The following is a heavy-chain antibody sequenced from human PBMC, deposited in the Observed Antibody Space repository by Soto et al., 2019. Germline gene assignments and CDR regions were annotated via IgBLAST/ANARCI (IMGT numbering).Heavy chain of an antibody. V-gene: IGHV1-2*02. CDR3: ARGGGSGWHGDWFDP. CDR1: GYTFTDYY. J-gene: IGHJ5*02. CDR2: TNPNSDGA. Sequence: QVHLVQSGAEVKKPGASVRVSCKASGYTFTDYYIHWVRQAPGQGLEWMGWTNPNSDGAHYAQKFQGRFTMTRDKSTRTAYMEVNRLRSDDTAVYFCARGGGSGWHGDWFDPWGQGTLVTVSS. D-gene: IGHD6-19*01.